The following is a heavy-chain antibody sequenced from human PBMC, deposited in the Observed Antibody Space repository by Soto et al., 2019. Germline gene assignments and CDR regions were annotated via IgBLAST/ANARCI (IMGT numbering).Heavy chain of an antibody. D-gene: IGHD2-15*01. CDR1: GGSFSGYY. V-gene: IGHV4-34*01. Sequence: SETLSLTCAVYGGSFSGYYWSWIRQPPGKGLEWIGEINHSGSTNYNPSLKSRVTISVDTSKNQFSLKLSSVTAADTAVYYCARRYCSGGSCYSRTLRVGLYYYYYMDVWGKGTTVTVSS. CDR2: INHSGST. J-gene: IGHJ6*03. CDR3: ARRYCSGGSCYSRTLRVGLYYYYYMDV.